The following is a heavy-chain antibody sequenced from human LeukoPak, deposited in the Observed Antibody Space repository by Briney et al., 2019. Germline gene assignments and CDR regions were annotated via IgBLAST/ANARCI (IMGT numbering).Heavy chain of an antibody. CDR1: GFTISSSY. D-gene: IGHD3-10*01. Sequence: PGGSLRLSCAASGFTISSSYRHWVRQAPGKGLGGVASIQYSGRDKYFADSVKGRFTISRDNSKDTVYLQMNSLRPEDTAIYYCANEGFGEFSGFDHWGQGTLVTVSS. J-gene: IGHJ4*02. CDR3: ANEGFGEFSGFDH. CDR2: IQYSGRDK. V-gene: IGHV3-30*02.